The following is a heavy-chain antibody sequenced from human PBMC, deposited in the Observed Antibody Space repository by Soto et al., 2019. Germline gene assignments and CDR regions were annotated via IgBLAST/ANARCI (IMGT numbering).Heavy chain of an antibody. CDR1: GFTFSSYG. D-gene: IGHD1-26*01. J-gene: IGHJ5*02. CDR3: AKGRQFSGRTLAVS. V-gene: IGHV3-30*18. Sequence: QVQLVESGGNVVQPGRSLRLSCAASGFTFSSYGMHWVRQAPGKGLEWVSLISSDGSITYYADSVKGRFTISRDNSKNTLFLRMISLRAEDTAVYYCAKGRQFSGRTLAVSWGQGTLVAVSS. CDR2: ISSDGSIT.